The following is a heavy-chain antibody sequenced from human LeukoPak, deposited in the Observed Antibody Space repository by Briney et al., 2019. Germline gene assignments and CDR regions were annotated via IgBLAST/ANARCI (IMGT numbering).Heavy chain of an antibody. D-gene: IGHD3-22*01. CDR3: ARERHYYDSSGYYPLGY. CDR2: IYSGGST. Sequence: QPGGSLRLSCAASGFTVSSNYMSWVRQAPGKGLEWVSVIYSGGSTYYADSVKGRFTISRDNSKNTLYLQMNSLRAEDTAVYYCARERHYYDSSGYYPLGYWGQGTLVTVSS. CDR1: GFTVSSNY. V-gene: IGHV3-66*01. J-gene: IGHJ4*02.